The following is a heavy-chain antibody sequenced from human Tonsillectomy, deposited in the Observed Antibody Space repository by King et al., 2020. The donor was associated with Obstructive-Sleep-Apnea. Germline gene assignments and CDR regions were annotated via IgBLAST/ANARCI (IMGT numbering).Heavy chain of an antibody. D-gene: IGHD2-2*01. J-gene: IGHJ6*02. Sequence: VQLVESGGGLVQPGGSLRLSCAASGFTFSSYWMHWARQAPGKGLVWVSRINSDGSSTSYADSVKGRFTISRDNAKNTLYLQMNSLRAEDTAVYYCARDFRSRVGMDVWGQGTTVTVSS. CDR2: INSDGSST. V-gene: IGHV3-74*01. CDR3: ARDFRSRVGMDV. CDR1: GFTFSSYW.